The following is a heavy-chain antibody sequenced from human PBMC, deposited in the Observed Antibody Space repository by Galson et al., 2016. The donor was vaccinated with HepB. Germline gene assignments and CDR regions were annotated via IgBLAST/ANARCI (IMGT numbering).Heavy chain of an antibody. CDR1: GGSISSYY. V-gene: IGHV4-59*01. CDR3: AREAAFWSSYNYYYSGMDD. J-gene: IGHJ6*02. CDR2: IYRDGST. Sequence: SETLSLTCTVSGGSISSYYWSWIRQPPGKGLEWIGHIYRDGSTKYNPSLKSRVTISGETSKNQFSLKVNSVTAADTAVYYCAREAAFWSSYNYYYSGMDDWGQGAMVTVSS. D-gene: IGHD3-3*01.